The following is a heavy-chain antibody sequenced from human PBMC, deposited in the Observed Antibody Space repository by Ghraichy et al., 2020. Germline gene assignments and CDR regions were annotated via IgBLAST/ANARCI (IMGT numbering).Heavy chain of an antibody. CDR3: AKAQEAAVAGYFDY. J-gene: IGHJ4*02. CDR2: ISGSGGST. Sequence: GGSLRLSCAASGFTFSSYAMSWVRQAPGKGLEWVSAISGSGGSTYYADSVTGRFTISRDNSKNTLYLQMNSLRAEDTAVYYCAKAQEAAVAGYFDYWGQGTLVTVSS. D-gene: IGHD6-19*01. V-gene: IGHV3-23*01. CDR1: GFTFSSYA.